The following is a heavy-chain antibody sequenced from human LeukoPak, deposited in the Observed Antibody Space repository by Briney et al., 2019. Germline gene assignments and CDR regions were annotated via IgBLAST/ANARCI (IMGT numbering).Heavy chain of an antibody. Sequence: PGGSLRLSCAASGFTFSSYSMNWVRQDPGKGLEWVSYISSSSSTIYYADSVKGRFTISRDNAKNSLYLQMNSLRAEDTAVYYCARDAGLMVFDYWGQGTLVTVSS. D-gene: IGHD2-8*01. V-gene: IGHV3-48*01. CDR3: ARDAGLMVFDY. CDR1: GFTFSSYS. J-gene: IGHJ4*02. CDR2: ISSSSSTI.